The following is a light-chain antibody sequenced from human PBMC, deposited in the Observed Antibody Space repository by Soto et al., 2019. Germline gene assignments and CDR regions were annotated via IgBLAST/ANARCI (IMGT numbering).Light chain of an antibody. J-gene: IGLJ2*01. Sequence: QSALTQPPSVSGAPGQRVTISCTGSSSNIGAGYDVHWYQQLPGTAPKLIIYGNSNRPSGVPDRFSGSKSGTSASLAITGLQAEDEADYYCQSYDSSLSVVVFGGGTKLTVL. V-gene: IGLV1-40*01. CDR1: SSNIGAGYD. CDR2: GNS. CDR3: QSYDSSLSVVV.